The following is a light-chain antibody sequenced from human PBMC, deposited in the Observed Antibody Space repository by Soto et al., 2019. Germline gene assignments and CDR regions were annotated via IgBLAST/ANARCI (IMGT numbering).Light chain of an antibody. J-gene: IGLJ2*01. Sequence: QSVLTQPASVSGSPGQSITISCTGTSNDIGFYNYVSWYQQFPGKAPRVMIYDVSNRPPGVSSRFSGSKLGNTASLSISGLQAEDEADYYCSSYSSSIKVLFGGGTKLTVL. CDR2: DVS. CDR1: SNDIGFYNY. V-gene: IGLV2-14*01. CDR3: SSYSSSIKVL.